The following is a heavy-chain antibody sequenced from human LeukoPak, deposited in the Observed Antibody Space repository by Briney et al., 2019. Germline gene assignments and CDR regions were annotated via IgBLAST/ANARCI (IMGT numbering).Heavy chain of an antibody. CDR3: ARDRAYSFDY. D-gene: IGHD3-10*01. Sequence: GGSLRLSCAASGFTFTSYWMNWVHQAPGKGLVWVSRIKSDGSSPSYADSVKGRFTISRDNAKNTLYLQMNSLRAEDTAVYYCARDRAYSFDYWGQGTLVTVSS. J-gene: IGHJ4*02. V-gene: IGHV3-74*01. CDR2: IKSDGSSP. CDR1: GFTFTSYW.